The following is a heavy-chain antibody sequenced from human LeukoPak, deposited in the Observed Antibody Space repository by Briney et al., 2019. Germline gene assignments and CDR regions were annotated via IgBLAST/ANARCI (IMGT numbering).Heavy chain of an antibody. Sequence: GGSLRLPCAASGFTFSSYSMNWVRQAPGKGLEWVSYISSSSSTIYYADSVKGRFTISRDNAKNSLYLQMSSLRAEDTAVYYCARGGATTEGSSGYIPWGQGTLVTVSS. D-gene: IGHD3-22*01. CDR3: ARGGATTEGSSGYIP. V-gene: IGHV3-48*04. CDR1: GFTFSSYS. CDR2: ISSSSSTI. J-gene: IGHJ5*02.